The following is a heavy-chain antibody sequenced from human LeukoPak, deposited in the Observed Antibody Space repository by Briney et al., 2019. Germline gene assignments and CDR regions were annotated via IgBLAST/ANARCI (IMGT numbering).Heavy chain of an antibody. CDR2: ITTSDGNT. J-gene: IGHJ4*02. D-gene: IGHD3-22*01. CDR3: ARDGGSGYLDY. Sequence: GGSLRLSCAASGFTFSSYTMSWVRQAPGKGLEWVSTITTSDGNTYYVDSVKGRFTVSRDNSKNTLFLQMNSLRAEDTAVYYCARDGGSGYLDYWGQGTLVTVSS. V-gene: IGHV3-23*01. CDR1: GFTFSSYT.